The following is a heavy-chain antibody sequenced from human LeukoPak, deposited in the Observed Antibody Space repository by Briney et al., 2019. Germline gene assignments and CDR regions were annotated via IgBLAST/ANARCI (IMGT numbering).Heavy chain of an antibody. V-gene: IGHV4-59*01. CDR1: GGSISSYY. Sequence: SETLSLTCTVSGGSISSYYWSWIRQPPGKGLEWIGYIYYSGSTNYNPSLKSRVTISVDTSKNQFSLKLSSVTAADTAVYYCAREWELQEDYFDYWGRGTLVTVSS. CDR2: IYYSGST. CDR3: AREWELQEDYFDY. J-gene: IGHJ4*02. D-gene: IGHD1-26*01.